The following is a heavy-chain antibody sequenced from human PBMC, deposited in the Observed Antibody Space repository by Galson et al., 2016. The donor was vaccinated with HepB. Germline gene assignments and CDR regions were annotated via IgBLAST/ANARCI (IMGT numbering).Heavy chain of an antibody. CDR2: ISGDTGTT. V-gene: IGHV3-23*01. J-gene: IGHJ4*02. D-gene: IGHD3-22*01. Sequence: SLRLSCVASGFPFNNFAMNWVRQAPGKGLEWVSFISGDTGTTRYADSVKGRFTISRDNSRNTVYLQMDSLRDRDMAIYYCAKDLGMIGGPLDCWGQGTLVTVSS. CDR1: GFPFNNFA. CDR3: AKDLGMIGGPLDC.